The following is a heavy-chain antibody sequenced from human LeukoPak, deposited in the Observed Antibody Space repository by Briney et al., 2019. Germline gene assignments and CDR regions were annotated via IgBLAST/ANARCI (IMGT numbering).Heavy chain of an antibody. D-gene: IGHD3-22*01. V-gene: IGHV3-9*01. CDR1: GFGFDDYA. CDR3: AKDLSDYYDSSGYFGYFDY. J-gene: IGHJ4*02. CDR2: ISWNRGTI. Sequence: PDRSLSVSCAASGFGFDDYAMHWVRQAPGKGVEWVSGISWNRGTIVYADSVKGRFTISRDNSKNTLYLQMNSLTAEDTAVYYCAKDLSDYYDSSGYFGYFDYWGQGTLVTVSS.